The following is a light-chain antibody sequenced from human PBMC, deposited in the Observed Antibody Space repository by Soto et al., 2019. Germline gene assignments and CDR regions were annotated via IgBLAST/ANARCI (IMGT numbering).Light chain of an antibody. CDR1: SSDVGGYNY. CDR2: EVT. J-gene: IGLJ1*01. V-gene: IGLV2-8*01. Sequence: QSALPQPPSASGSPGQSVTISCTGTSSDVGGYNYVAWFQQHPGKAPKLMIYEVTKRPSGVPDRFSGSKSGNTASLTVSGLQAEDEADYYCSSYAGSSTYVFGTGTK. CDR3: SSYAGSSTYV.